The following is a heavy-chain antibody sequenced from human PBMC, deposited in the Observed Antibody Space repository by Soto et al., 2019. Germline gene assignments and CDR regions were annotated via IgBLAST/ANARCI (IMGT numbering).Heavy chain of an antibody. CDR3: ARGPPLLW. D-gene: IGHD2-21*01. Sequence: SETLSLTCTVSGGSISSYYWSWIRQPPGKGLECIGYIYHSGSTYYNPSLKSRVTISVDRSKNQFSLKLSSVTAADTAVYYCARGPPLLWWSQGTPVTVSS. J-gene: IGHJ4*02. CDR1: GGSISSYY. CDR2: IYHSGST. V-gene: IGHV4-59*12.